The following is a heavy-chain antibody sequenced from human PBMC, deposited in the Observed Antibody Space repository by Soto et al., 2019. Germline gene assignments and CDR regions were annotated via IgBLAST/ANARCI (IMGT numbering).Heavy chain of an antibody. J-gene: IGHJ5*02. CDR3: TRTLYYYDSSGYNNWFDP. V-gene: IGHV3-73*02. CDR2: IRSKANSYAT. D-gene: IGHD3-22*01. CDR1: GFTFSGSA. Sequence: EVQLVESGGGLVQPGGSLKLSCAASGFTFSGSAMHWVRQASGKGLEWVGRIRSKANSYATAYAASVKGRFTISRDDSKNTAYLQMNSLKTEGTAVYYCTRTLYYYDSSGYNNWFDPWGQGTLVTVSS.